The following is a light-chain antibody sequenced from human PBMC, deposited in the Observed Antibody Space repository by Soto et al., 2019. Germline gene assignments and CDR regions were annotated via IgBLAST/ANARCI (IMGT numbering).Light chain of an antibody. CDR3: SSYTSSSTLV. Sequence: QSALTQPASVSGSPGQSITISCTGTSSDVGGYNYVSWYQQHPGKAPKLMIYEVSNRPSGVSYRFSGSKSGNTASLTISGIQAEDGADYYCSSYTSSSTLVFGTGTKLTVL. V-gene: IGLV2-14*01. CDR2: EVS. J-gene: IGLJ1*01. CDR1: SSDVGGYNY.